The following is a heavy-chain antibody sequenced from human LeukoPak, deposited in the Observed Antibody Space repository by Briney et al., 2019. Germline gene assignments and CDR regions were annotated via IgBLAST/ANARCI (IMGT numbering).Heavy chain of an antibody. D-gene: IGHD7-27*01. CDR2: LYYGGST. V-gene: IGHV4-39*01. Sequence: SETLSLTCTVSGGSISSSSYYWGWIRQPPGKGLEWIGSLYYGGSTYYNPSLKSRVTISVDTSKNQFSLKLSSVTAADTAVYYCAMSNWGLNLFYDWGQGTLVTVSS. CDR3: AMSNWGLNLFYD. CDR1: GGSISSSSYY. J-gene: IGHJ4*02.